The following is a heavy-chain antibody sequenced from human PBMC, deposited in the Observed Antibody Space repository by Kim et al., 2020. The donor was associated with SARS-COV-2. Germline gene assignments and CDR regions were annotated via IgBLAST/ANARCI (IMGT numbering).Heavy chain of an antibody. V-gene: IGHV1-2*02. CDR3: ARDPSFGTSDDAFDI. Sequence: ASVKVSCKASGYTFTGYYMHWVRQAPGQGLEWMGWINPNSGGTNYAQKFQGRVTMTRDTSISTAYMELSRLRSDDTAVYYCARDPSFGTSDDAFDIWGQGTMVTVSS. D-gene: IGHD1-1*01. CDR1: GYTFTGYY. CDR2: INPNSGGT. J-gene: IGHJ3*02.